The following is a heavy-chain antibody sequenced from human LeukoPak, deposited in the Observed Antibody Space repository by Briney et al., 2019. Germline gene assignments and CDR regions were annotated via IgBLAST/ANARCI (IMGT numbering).Heavy chain of an antibody. CDR1: GYTFTSYD. D-gene: IGHD4-17*01. Sequence: ASVKVSCKASGYTFTSYDINWVRQATGQGVEWMGWMNPNSGNTGYAQKFQGRVTMTRNTSISTAYMELSSLRSEDTAVYYCARENYGSRYYFDYWGQGTLVTVSS. J-gene: IGHJ4*02. CDR3: ARENYGSRYYFDY. V-gene: IGHV1-8*01. CDR2: MNPNSGNT.